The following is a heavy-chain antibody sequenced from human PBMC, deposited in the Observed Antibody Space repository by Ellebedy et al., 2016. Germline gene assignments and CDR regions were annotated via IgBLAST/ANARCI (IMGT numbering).Heavy chain of an antibody. D-gene: IGHD5-24*01. J-gene: IGHJ3*02. Sequence: HTGGSLRLSCAASGFTLSSYWMHWVRQAPGKGLVWVSRINSDGSNTSYADSVKGRFTISRDNAQTTVYLQMNSLRAADTALYYWAKAWGDGFNEDAFDMWGQGTMVTVSS. CDR1: GFTLSSYW. V-gene: IGHV3-74*01. CDR2: INSDGSNT. CDR3: AKAWGDGFNEDAFDM.